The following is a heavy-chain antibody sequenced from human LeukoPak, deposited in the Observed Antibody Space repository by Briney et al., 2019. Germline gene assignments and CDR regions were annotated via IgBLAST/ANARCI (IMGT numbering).Heavy chain of an antibody. CDR2: ISFDGTDA. CDR3: AREGTVYYDSSGPAAFDI. J-gene: IGHJ3*02. V-gene: IGHV3-30*04. D-gene: IGHD3-22*01. Sequence: PGTSLRLSCAASGFTFSSYAIHWVRQAPGKGLEWVAVISFDGTDAFYADSVKGRFTISRDNAKNSLYLQMNSLRAEDTAVYYCAREGTVYYDSSGPAAFDIWGQGTMVTVSS. CDR1: GFTFSSYA.